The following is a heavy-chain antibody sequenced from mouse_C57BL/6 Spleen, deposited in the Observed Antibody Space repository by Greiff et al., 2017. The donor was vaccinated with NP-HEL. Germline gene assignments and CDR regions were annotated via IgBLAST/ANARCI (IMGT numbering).Heavy chain of an antibody. CDR1: GFSLTSYG. J-gene: IGHJ1*03. Sequence: VQLQESGPGLVAPSQSLSITCTVSGFSLTSYGVHWVRQPPGKGLEWLVVIWSDGSTTYNSALKSRLSISKDNSKSQVFLKMNSLQTDDTAMYYCARHGGHYDYDGYFDVWGTGTTVTVSS. V-gene: IGHV2-6-1*01. D-gene: IGHD2-4*01. CDR2: IWSDGST. CDR3: ARHGGHYDYDGYFDV.